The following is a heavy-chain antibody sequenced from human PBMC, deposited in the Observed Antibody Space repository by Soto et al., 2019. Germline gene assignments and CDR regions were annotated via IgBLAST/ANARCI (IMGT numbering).Heavy chain of an antibody. CDR2: IDAGNGNT. D-gene: IGHD1-20*01. Sequence: ASVKVSCKTSGLTSVYYLIHWVRQAPGQRLEWMGWIDAGNGNTRLSQSFQDRVTITRDTSASTAYMELNTLRSEDTVVYYCARGAQGITGLFDYWGQGTLVTVSS. V-gene: IGHV1-3*01. J-gene: IGHJ4*02. CDR1: GLTSVYYL. CDR3: ARGAQGITGLFDY.